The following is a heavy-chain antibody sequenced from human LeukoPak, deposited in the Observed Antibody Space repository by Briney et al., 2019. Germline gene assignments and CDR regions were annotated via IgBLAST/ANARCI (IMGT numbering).Heavy chain of an antibody. CDR1: GFTFSSYA. CDR3: AKVRDYDSSGYSDY. D-gene: IGHD3-22*01. Sequence: GGSLRLSCAASGFTFSSYAMSWVRQAPGKGLEWVSAISGSGGSTYYVDSVKGRFTISRDNFKNTLYLQMNSLRAEDTAVYHCAKVRDYDSSGYSDYWGQGNLVTVSS. J-gene: IGHJ4*02. CDR2: ISGSGGST. V-gene: IGHV3-23*01.